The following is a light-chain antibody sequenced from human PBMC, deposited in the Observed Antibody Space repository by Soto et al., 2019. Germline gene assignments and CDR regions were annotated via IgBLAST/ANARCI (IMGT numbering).Light chain of an antibody. J-gene: IGLJ1*01. Sequence: QSVLTQPRSVSGSPGQSVTISCTGTSSDVGGFNSVSWYQQHPGKAPKLMIYDVNKRPSGVPDRFSGSKSGSTASLTISGLQAEDEADYYCSLYISGSTYVFGTGTKVTVL. CDR3: SLYISGSTYV. CDR1: SSDVGGFNS. V-gene: IGLV2-11*01. CDR2: DVN.